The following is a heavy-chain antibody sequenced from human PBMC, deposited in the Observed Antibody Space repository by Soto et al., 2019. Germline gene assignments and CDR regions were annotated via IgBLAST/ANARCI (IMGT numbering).Heavy chain of an antibody. J-gene: IGHJ3*02. CDR1: GFTFSSYA. CDR3: AKDQSDVVVVPAAAADDAFDI. CDR2: ISGSGGST. D-gene: IGHD2-2*01. V-gene: IGHV3-23*01. Sequence: GSLRLSCAASGFTFSSYAMSWVRQAPGKGLEWVSAISGSGGSTYYADSVKGRFTISRDDSKNTLYPQMNSLRAEDTAVYYCAKDQSDVVVVPAAAADDAFDIWGQGTMVTVS.